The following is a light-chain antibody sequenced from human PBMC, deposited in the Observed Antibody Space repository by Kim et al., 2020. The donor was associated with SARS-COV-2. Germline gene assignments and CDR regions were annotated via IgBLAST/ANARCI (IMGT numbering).Light chain of an antibody. Sequence: DVQMTQSPSTLSASVGDRVTITCRASQSISSWLAWYQQKPGKAPKLLIYKASSLESGVPSRFSGSGSGTEFTLTISSLQAEGFATYFCQQYYSDWTFGQGTKVDIK. CDR3: QQYYSDWT. CDR2: KAS. J-gene: IGKJ1*01. CDR1: QSISSW. V-gene: IGKV1-5*03.